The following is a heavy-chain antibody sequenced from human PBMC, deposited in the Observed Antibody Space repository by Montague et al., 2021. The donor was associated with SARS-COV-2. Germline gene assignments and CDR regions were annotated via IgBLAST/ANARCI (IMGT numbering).Heavy chain of an antibody. D-gene: IGHD1-1*01. Sequence: SETLSLTCTVSGGSISSFYWSWIRQPPGKRLEWIGSIYYSGSTKYSPSLRSRVTISVDTSKNHFSLKLRSVTAADTAVYYCARAQSTCLIANCVNYFDFWGLGALVTVSS. V-gene: IGHV4-59*01. CDR3: ARAQSTCLIANCVNYFDF. CDR2: IYYSGST. CDR1: GGSISSFY. J-gene: IGHJ4*02.